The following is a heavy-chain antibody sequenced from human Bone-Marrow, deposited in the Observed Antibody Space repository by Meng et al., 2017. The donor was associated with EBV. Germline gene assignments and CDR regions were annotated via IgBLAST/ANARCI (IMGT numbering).Heavy chain of an antibody. V-gene: IGHV1-69*01. J-gene: IGHJ4*02. Sequence: QVQVVEAGAEVKEPGSSVKVSCWTSGGTFNSDAVSWVRQAPGQGLEWMGGLITMSGAPHYAQKFQGRVTITADESTSTHYMDLSNLRSDDTAMYYCASESGRGFTPDYWGQGTLVTVSS. CDR2: LITMSGAP. CDR3: ASESGRGFTPDY. CDR1: GGTFNSDA. D-gene: IGHD3-10*01.